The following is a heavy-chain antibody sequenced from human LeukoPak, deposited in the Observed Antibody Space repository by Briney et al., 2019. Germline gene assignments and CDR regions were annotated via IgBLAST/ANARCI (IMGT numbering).Heavy chain of an antibody. V-gene: IGHV1-2*02. CDR3: ARDPADIVVRGWDYYYYYMDV. D-gene: IGHD2-15*01. CDR2: INPNSGGT. CDR1: GYTFTGYY. J-gene: IGHJ6*03. Sequence: GASVKVSCKASGYTFTGYYMHWVRQAPGQGLEWMGWINPNSGGTNYAQKFQGRVTMTRDTSISTAYMELSRLRSDDTAVYYCARDPADIVVRGWDYYYYYMDVWGEGTTVTVSS.